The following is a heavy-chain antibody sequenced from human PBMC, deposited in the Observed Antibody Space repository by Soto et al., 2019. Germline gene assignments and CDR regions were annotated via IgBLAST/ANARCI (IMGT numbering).Heavy chain of an antibody. V-gene: IGHV4-61*01. CDR2: IYYSGST. CDR1: GGSVSSGSYY. CDR3: ARDQGNCSGGSCYSSLNWFDP. J-gene: IGHJ5*02. D-gene: IGHD2-15*01. Sequence: SETLSLTCTVSGGSVSSGSYYWSWIRQPPGKGLEWIGYIYYSGSTNYNPSLKSRVTISVDTSKNQFSLKLSSVTAADTAVYYCARDQGNCSGGSCYSSLNWFDPWGQGTLVTVSS.